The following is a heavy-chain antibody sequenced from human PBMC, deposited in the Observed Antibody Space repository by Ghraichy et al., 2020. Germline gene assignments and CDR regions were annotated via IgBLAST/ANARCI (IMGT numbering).Heavy chain of an antibody. D-gene: IGHD4-11*01. J-gene: IGHJ6*02. CDR1: GGSITTSY. V-gene: IGHV4-4*07. CDR3: ARGYSNSYNHYAMDF. Sequence: SETLSPTCTVSGGSITTSYWSWIRQPAGKGPEWIGRIYTSGSTNYNPSLKSRVTMSIDKSKNQFSLNLRSVTAADTAVYYCARGYSNSYNHYAMDFWGQGTTVTVSS. CDR2: IYTSGST.